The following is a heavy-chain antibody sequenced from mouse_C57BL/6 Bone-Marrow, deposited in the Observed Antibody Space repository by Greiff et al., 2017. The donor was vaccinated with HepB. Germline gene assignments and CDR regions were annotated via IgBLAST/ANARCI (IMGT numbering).Heavy chain of an antibody. J-gene: IGHJ2*01. Sequence: EVHLVESGEGLVKPGGSLKLSCAASGFTFSSYAMSWVRQTPEKRLDWVAYISSGGDYIYYADTVKCRFTIARDNARNTLYLQMSSLKSEDTAMYYGTRVTYDRRLFEYWGQGTTLTVSS. CDR2: ISSGGDYI. V-gene: IGHV5-9-1*02. CDR3: TRVTYDRRLFEY. D-gene: IGHD2-12*01. CDR1: GFTFSSYA.